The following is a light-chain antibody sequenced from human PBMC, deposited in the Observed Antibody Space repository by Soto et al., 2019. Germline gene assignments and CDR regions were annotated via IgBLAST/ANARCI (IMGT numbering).Light chain of an antibody. CDR3: QQYGSSPLFT. J-gene: IGKJ3*01. V-gene: IGKV3-20*01. Sequence: EIVLTQSPGTLSLSPGERATLSCRASQSVSSSYLAWYQQKPGQAPRLLIYGASSMATGIPDMFSGSESGTDFTLTISRLEPEDFAVYYCQQYGSSPLFTFGPGTKVDIK. CDR2: GAS. CDR1: QSVSSSY.